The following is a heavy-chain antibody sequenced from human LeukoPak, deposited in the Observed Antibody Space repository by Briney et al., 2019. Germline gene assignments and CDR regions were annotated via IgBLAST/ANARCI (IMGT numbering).Heavy chain of an antibody. D-gene: IGHD6-13*01. CDR3: ASSIATADSAAFDM. J-gene: IGHJ3*02. V-gene: IGHV3-30*03. CDR2: ISYDGSNK. Sequence: QTGGSLRLSCAASGFTFSSYGMHWVRQAPGKGLEWVAVISYDGSNKYYADSVKGRFTISRDNAKNTLYLQMNSLRAEDTAVYYCASSIATADSAAFDMWGQGTMVTVSS. CDR1: GFTFSSYG.